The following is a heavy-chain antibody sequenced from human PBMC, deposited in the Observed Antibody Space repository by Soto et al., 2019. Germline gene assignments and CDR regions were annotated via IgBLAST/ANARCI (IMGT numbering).Heavy chain of an antibody. CDR3: XXXRXXGRGXXAXXXXGXXYAMDX. J-gene: IGHJ6*02. V-gene: IGHV3-9*01. CDR2: ISWISDFI. D-gene: IGHD6-19*01. Sequence: EVQVVESGGGLVQPGRSLRLSCVGSGFTFDDHAMHWVRQAPGKVLEWVSGISWISDFIGYADSVKGRFTISRDNAKNSVYLQMNNLRAEDTALYXCXXXRXXGRGXXAXXXXGXXYAMDXWGQGTTVTVSS. CDR1: GFTFDDHA.